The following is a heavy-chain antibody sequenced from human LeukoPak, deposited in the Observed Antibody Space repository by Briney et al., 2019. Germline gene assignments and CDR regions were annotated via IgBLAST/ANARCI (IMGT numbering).Heavy chain of an antibody. CDR1: GGSISSYY. V-gene: IGHV4-4*07. Sequence: SETLSLTCTVSGGSISSYYWSWIRQPAGKGLEWIGRIYTSGSTDYNPSLKSRVTMSVDTSKNQFSLKLSSVTAADTAVYYCARARRYSSGWYQRGYYFDYWGQGTLVTVSS. CDR2: IYTSGST. D-gene: IGHD6-19*01. J-gene: IGHJ4*02. CDR3: ARARRYSSGWYQRGYYFDY.